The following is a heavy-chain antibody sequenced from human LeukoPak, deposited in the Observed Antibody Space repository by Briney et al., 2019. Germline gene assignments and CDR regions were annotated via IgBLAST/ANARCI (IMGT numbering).Heavy chain of an antibody. Sequence: SETLSLTCAVYGGSFSGYYWSWIRQPPGKGLEWIGEINHSGGTNYNPSLKSRVTISVDTSKNQFSLKLSSVTAADTAVYYCARRRVLTGFFDYWGQGTLVTVSS. CDR1: GGSFSGYY. J-gene: IGHJ4*02. CDR3: ARRRVLTGFFDY. CDR2: INHSGGT. V-gene: IGHV4-34*01. D-gene: IGHD3-9*01.